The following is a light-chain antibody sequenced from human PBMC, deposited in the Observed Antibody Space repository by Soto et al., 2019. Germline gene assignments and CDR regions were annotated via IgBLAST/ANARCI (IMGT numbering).Light chain of an antibody. CDR3: QQYNRWPIT. CDR1: QGVTSD. V-gene: IGKV3-15*01. J-gene: IGKJ4*01. Sequence: EIVMTQSPATLSVSPGERSTLSCRASQGVTSDLAWYQHKPGQVPRLLIYGASTGATGIPARFSGSGSGTEFTLTINSLQSEDFAIYYCQQYNRWPITFGGGTKVDIK. CDR2: GAS.